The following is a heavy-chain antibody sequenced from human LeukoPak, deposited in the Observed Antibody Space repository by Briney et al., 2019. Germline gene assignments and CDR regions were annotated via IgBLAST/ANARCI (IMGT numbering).Heavy chain of an antibody. V-gene: IGHV3-23*01. J-gene: IGHJ4*02. D-gene: IGHD3-22*01. CDR3: AKERLSYYDSSGYYVFDY. CDR2: ISGSGGST. Sequence: GGSLRLSCAASGFTFSSYAMSWVRQAPGKGLQWVSAISGSGGSTYYADSVKGRFIISRDNSKNTLYLQMNSLRAEDTAVYYCAKERLSYYDSSGYYVFDYWGQGTLVTVSS. CDR1: GFTFSSYA.